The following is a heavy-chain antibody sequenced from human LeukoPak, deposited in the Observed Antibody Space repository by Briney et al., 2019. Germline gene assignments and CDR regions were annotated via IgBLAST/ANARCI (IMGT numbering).Heavy chain of an antibody. Sequence: NPGGSLRLSCAASGFTFSNYSMNWVSQAPGKGLEWVSSIGSTSHFRYYADSLKGRVTISRDNAKNSLYLQMSSLRVEDTAVYYCARSCDGDCYSDYWGQGTLVTVPS. CDR3: ARSCDGDCYSDY. CDR2: IGSTSHFR. CDR1: GFTFSNYS. J-gene: IGHJ4*02. V-gene: IGHV3-21*01. D-gene: IGHD2-21*02.